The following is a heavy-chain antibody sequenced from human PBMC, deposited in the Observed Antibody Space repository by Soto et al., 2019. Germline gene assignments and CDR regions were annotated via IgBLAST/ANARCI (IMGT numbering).Heavy chain of an antibody. J-gene: IGHJ3*02. D-gene: IGHD3-22*01. V-gene: IGHV1-18*01. CDR2: ISAYNGNT. CDR1: GYTFTSYG. CDR3: ARDLRPYYDSSLSPDAFDI. Sequence: ASVKVSCKASGYTFTSYGISWVRQAPGQGLEWMGWISAYNGNTNYAQKLQGRVTMTTDTSTSTAYMELRSLRSDDTAVYYCARDLRPYYDSSLSPDAFDIWGQGIMVTVSS.